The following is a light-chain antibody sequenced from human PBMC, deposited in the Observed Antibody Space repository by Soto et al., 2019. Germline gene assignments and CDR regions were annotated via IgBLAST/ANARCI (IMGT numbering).Light chain of an antibody. CDR3: QQDDSWPLT. CDR2: SAS. CDR1: QSISNR. J-gene: IGKJ4*01. Sequence: IVMTQSPATLSVSPGERVTLSCRASQSISNRLIWYQQKPGQAPRLLIYSASTRVTGVPTRFSGSGSGTEFGLTISSLQSEDFAIYYCQQDDSWPLTFGGGTKVEIK. V-gene: IGKV3-15*01.